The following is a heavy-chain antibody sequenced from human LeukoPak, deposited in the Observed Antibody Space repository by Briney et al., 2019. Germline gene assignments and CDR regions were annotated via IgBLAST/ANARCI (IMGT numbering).Heavy chain of an antibody. J-gene: IGHJ4*02. CDR3: ARQPRSYDFWSGYSVY. CDR1: GGSISSSSYY. D-gene: IGHD3-3*01. CDR2: NCCSEST. Sequence: SETLSLTCTVSGGSISSSSYYWGWIRQPPGKGLEWIGGNCCSESTYYNPSLKRRTTITVDTSKKQFSLKLSSVTAADTAVYYCARQPRSYDFWSGYSVYWGQGTLVTVSS. V-gene: IGHV4-39*01.